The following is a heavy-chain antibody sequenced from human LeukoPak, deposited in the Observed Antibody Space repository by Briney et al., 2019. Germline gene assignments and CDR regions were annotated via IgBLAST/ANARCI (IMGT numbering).Heavy chain of an antibody. J-gene: IGHJ4*02. V-gene: IGHV3-53*01. Sequence: GGSLRLSCAASGFTVSSNYMSWVRQAPGKGLEWVSVIYSGGSTYYADSVKGRFTISRDISKNTLYLQMNSLRAEDTAVYYCAYDILTGYADYWGQGTLVTVSA. CDR1: GFTVSSNY. CDR2: IYSGGST. CDR3: AYDILTGYADY. D-gene: IGHD3-9*01.